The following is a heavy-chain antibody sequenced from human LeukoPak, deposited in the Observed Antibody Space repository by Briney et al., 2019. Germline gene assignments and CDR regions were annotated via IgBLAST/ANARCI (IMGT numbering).Heavy chain of an antibody. CDR2: ISSSSSYI. CDR1: GFTFSSYS. V-gene: IGHV3-21*01. Sequence: GGSLRLSCAASGFTFSSYSMNWVRQAPGKGLEWVSSISSSSSYIYYADSVKGRFTISRGNAKNLLYLQMNSLRAEDTAVYYCARSRRNIVVVPAPDYWGQGTLVTVSS. J-gene: IGHJ4*02. D-gene: IGHD2-2*01. CDR3: ARSRRNIVVVPAPDY.